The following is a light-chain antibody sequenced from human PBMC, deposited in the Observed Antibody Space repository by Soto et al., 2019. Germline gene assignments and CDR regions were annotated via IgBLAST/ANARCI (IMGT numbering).Light chain of an antibody. CDR2: GAS. Sequence: ETVLTQSPGTLSLSPGERATLSCRASQSVWSSLLAWYQHKPGQTPRLLIYGASSRATGIPDRFSGSGSGTAFPLTISRLEPEDFAVYYCQQYGRPWTFGQGTKVEIK. V-gene: IGKV3-20*01. CDR1: QSVWSSL. CDR3: QQYGRPWT. J-gene: IGKJ1*01.